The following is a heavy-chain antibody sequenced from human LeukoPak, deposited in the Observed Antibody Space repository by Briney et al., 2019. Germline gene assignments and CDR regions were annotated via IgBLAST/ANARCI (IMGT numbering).Heavy chain of an antibody. Sequence: GGSLRLSRAASGFGFSSDTMSWVRQAPGKGLEWVSSIGDNSSYIHYGDSVKGRFTISRDNANKVVYLQMNSLRGEDTAVYYCARAYYDSLTGFYLDGMDVWGQGTTVIVSS. CDR2: IGDNSSYI. V-gene: IGHV3-21*01. CDR1: GFGFSSDT. D-gene: IGHD3-9*01. CDR3: ARAYYDSLTGFYLDGMDV. J-gene: IGHJ6*02.